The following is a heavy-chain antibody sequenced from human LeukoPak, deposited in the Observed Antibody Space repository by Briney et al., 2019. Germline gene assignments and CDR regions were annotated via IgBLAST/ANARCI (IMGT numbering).Heavy chain of an antibody. J-gene: IGHJ4*02. V-gene: IGHV3-66*01. CDR3: ARGYDYDILTGYYQPLDY. Sequence: PGGSLSLSCAASGFTVSSNYMSWVRQAPGKGLEWVSVIYSGGSTYYADSVKGRFTISRDNSKNTLYLQMNSLRAEDTAVYCCARGYDYDILTGYYQPLDYWGQGTLVTVSS. CDR1: GFTVSSNY. CDR2: IYSGGST. D-gene: IGHD3-9*01.